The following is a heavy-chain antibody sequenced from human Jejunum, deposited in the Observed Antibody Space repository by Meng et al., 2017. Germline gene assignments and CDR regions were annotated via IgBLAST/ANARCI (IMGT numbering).Heavy chain of an antibody. Sequence: QVQGSVQGPVTPSETLSLTCAVSRGSISSVYWWTWVRQSPGKGLEWIGEIYHSGSTNYNPSLKSRVTISVDKSKNQFSLKLTSVTAADTAVYYCARGGYYSFDYWGQGTLVTVSS. V-gene: IGHV4-4*02. CDR1: RGSISSVYW. CDR2: IYHSGST. J-gene: IGHJ4*02. D-gene: IGHD5-18*01. CDR3: ARGGYYSFDY.